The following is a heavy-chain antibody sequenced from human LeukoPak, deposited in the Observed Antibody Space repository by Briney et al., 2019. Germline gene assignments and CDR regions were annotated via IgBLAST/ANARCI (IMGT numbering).Heavy chain of an antibody. Sequence: ASVKVSCKASGYTSTSYAMNWVRQAPGQGLEWMGWINTNTGNPTYAQGFTGRFVFSLDTSVSTAYLQISSLKAEDTAVYYCARVSPPVAVAGTWYYYGMDVWGQGTTVTVSS. CDR1: GYTSTSYA. CDR3: ARVSPPVAVAGTWYYYGMDV. D-gene: IGHD6-19*01. CDR2: INTNTGNP. J-gene: IGHJ6*02. V-gene: IGHV7-4-1*02.